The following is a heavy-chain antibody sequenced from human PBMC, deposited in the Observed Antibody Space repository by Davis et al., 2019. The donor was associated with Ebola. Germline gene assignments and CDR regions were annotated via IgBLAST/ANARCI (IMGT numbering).Heavy chain of an antibody. CDR3: ARDWAGLDV. CDR2: IPHVGSEK. D-gene: IGHD3-16*01. V-gene: IGHV3-7*01. J-gene: IGHJ6*04. CDR1: GFTFTTYY. Sequence: GEPLKISCAASGFTFTTYYITWVRQAPGKGLEWVATIPHVGSEKYYVDSVQGRFTTSRDNAKNSVYLQMNSLRVEDTAVYYCARDWAGLDVWGRGTTVTVSS.